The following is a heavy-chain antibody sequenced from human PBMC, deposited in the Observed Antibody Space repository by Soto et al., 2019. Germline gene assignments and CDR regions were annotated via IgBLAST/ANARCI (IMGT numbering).Heavy chain of an antibody. D-gene: IGHD5-18*01. Sequence: SVKVSCKSSGGTFSSYAISWVRQAPGQGLEWMGGIIPIFGTANYAQKFQGRVTITADESTSTAYMELSSLRSEDTAVYYCASRTAMAAYYFDYWGQGTLVTVSS. J-gene: IGHJ4*02. CDR2: IIPIFGTA. V-gene: IGHV1-69*13. CDR3: ASRTAMAAYYFDY. CDR1: GGTFSSYA.